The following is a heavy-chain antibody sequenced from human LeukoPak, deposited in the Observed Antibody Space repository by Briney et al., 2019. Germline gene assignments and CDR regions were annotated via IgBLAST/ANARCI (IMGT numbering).Heavy chain of an antibody. CDR2: ISGSGDST. J-gene: IGHJ4*02. CDR1: GFTFSSFG. V-gene: IGHV3-23*01. Sequence: PGGSLRLSCAASGFTFSSFGMSWVRQAPGKGLEWVSGISGSGDSTYYADSVKGRFTISRDNSKNTLFLQMNSLRAEDTAIYYCAKDLWRLDYWGQGTLVTVSS. CDR3: AKDLWRLDY. D-gene: IGHD3-16*01.